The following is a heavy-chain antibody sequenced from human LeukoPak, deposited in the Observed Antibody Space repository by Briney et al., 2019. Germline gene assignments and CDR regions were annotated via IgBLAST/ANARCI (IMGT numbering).Heavy chain of an antibody. D-gene: IGHD4-11*01. CDR2: IYYSGST. CDR3: ARRSPAVTNREDWFDP. CDR1: GGSISSTTYY. J-gene: IGHJ5*02. Sequence: SETLSLTCTVSGGSISSTTYYWGWIRQPPGKGLEWIGYIYYSGSTYYNPSLKSRVTISVDTSKNQFSLKLSSATAADTAVYFCARRSPAVTNREDWFDPWGQGTLVTVSS. V-gene: IGHV4-39*01.